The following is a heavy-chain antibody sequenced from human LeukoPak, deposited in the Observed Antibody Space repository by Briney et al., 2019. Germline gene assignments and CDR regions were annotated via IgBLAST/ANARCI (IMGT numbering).Heavy chain of an antibody. CDR2: INHSGST. J-gene: IGHJ4*02. CDR1: GGSFSGYY. D-gene: IGHD7-27*01. Sequence: SETLSVTCAVYGGSFSGYYWSWIRQPPGKGLEWIGEINHSGSTNYNPSLKSRVTISVDTSKNQFSLKLSSVTAADTAVYYCARAPTGDLLHFDYWGQGTLVTVSS. V-gene: IGHV4-34*01. CDR3: ARAPTGDLLHFDY.